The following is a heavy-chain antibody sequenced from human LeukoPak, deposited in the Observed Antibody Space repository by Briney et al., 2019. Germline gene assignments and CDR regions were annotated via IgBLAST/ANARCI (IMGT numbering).Heavy chain of an antibody. D-gene: IGHD2-15*01. V-gene: IGHV4-39*01. CDR2: IYYSGST. J-gene: IGHJ5*02. CDR1: GGSISSSSYY. Sequence: SETLSLTCTVSGGSISSSSYYWGWIRQPPGKGLEWIGSIYYSGSTYYNPSLKSRVTISVDTSKNQFSLKLSSVTAADTAVYYCARHGSRGSSWFDPWGQGTLVTVSS. CDR3: ARHGSRGSSWFDP.